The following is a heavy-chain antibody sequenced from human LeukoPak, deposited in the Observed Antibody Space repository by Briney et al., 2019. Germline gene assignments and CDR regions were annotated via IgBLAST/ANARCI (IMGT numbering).Heavy chain of an antibody. J-gene: IGHJ3*02. V-gene: IGHV3-23*01. D-gene: IGHD6-19*01. CDR1: GFTFSSYA. CDR3: ARALPPIAVAGTKDALDI. CDR2: ISSSGGST. Sequence: GGSLRLSCAASGFTFSSYAMSWVRQAPGKGLEWVSGISSSGGSTYYADSVKGRFTISRDNAKNSLYLQMNSLRAEDTAVYYCARALPPIAVAGTKDALDIWGQGTMVTVSS.